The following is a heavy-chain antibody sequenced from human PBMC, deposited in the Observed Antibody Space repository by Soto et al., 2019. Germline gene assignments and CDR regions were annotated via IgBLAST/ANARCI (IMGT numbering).Heavy chain of an antibody. Sequence: EVQLVESGGGSVKPGESLRHSCEGPGFSFIDKWMSWVRQAPGKGLEWIGRIKSRKDGGTTDYGAPVKGRFTISRDDSRGTLYLQLSTLKIEDTGVSYCTTDPREWGQGTLVIVSS. CDR2: IKSRKDGGTT. CDR3: TTDPRE. CDR1: GFSFIDKW. D-gene: IGHD1-26*01. V-gene: IGHV3-15*01. J-gene: IGHJ4*02.